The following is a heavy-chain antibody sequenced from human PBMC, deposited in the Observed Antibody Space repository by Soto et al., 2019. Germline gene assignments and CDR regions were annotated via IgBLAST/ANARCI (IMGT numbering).Heavy chain of an antibody. CDR3: ARRPTGDIFFHWSPNDAFDI. J-gene: IGHJ3*02. CDR2: IIPIFGTA. Sequence: QVQLVHSGAEVKKPGSSVKVSCKASGGTFSSYAISWVRQAPGHGLEWMGGIIPIFGTANYAQKFQGRVTITADESTSTPYMELSSLRSEDTAVYYCARRPTGDIFFHWSPNDAFDIWGQGTMVTVSS. D-gene: IGHD3-9*01. V-gene: IGHV1-69*01. CDR1: GGTFSSYA.